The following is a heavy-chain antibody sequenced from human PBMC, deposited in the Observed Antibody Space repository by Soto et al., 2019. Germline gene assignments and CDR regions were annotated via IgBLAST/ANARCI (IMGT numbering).Heavy chain of an antibody. V-gene: IGHV1-69*13. CDR3: ARDVPLNYYDGTYSYYAMDV. CDR1: GGTFSSHA. Sequence: ASVKVSCKASGGTFSSHAFSWVRQAPGQGLAWMGVIIPFFKAKNYARKFQGRVTITADDSTSTAYMDLYSLRSEDTAVYYCARDVPLNYYDGTYSYYAMDVWGQGTTVTVSS. CDR2: IIPFFKAK. J-gene: IGHJ6*02. D-gene: IGHD3-22*01.